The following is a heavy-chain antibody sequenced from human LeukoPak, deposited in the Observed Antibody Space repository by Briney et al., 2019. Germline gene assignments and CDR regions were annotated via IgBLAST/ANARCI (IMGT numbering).Heavy chain of an antibody. CDR3: VREGPIRFLEQIDY. J-gene: IGHJ4*02. V-gene: IGHV4-38-2*02. CDR1: SYSISRGYY. D-gene: IGHD3-3*01. Sequence: SETLSLTCTVSSYSISRGYYWGWIRQSPGKGLEWIGNIHHTGTTSYNPSLESRVTISLDLSKNQFSLRLSSVTAADTALYYCVREGPIRFLEQIDYWGQGTLVTVSS. CDR2: IHHTGTT.